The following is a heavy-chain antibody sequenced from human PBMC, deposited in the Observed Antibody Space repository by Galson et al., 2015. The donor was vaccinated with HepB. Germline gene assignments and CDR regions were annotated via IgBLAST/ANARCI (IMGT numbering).Heavy chain of an antibody. CDR2: IVVGSGNT. D-gene: IGHD2-2*02. CDR1: GFTFTSSA. J-gene: IGHJ3*02. CDR3: ASVNGWRGEYQLLYGFTHAFDI. Sequence: SVKVSCKASGFTFTSSAMQWVRQARGQRLEWIGWIVVGSGNTNYAQKFQERVTITRDMSTSTAYLQWSSLKASDTAMYYCASVNGWRGEYQLLYGFTHAFDIWGQGTMVTVSS. V-gene: IGHV1-58*02.